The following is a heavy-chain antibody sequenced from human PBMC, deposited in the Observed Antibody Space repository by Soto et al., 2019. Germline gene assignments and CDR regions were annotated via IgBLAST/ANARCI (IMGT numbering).Heavy chain of an antibody. J-gene: IGHJ6*02. V-gene: IGHV3-30-3*01. CDR2: ISYDGSNK. CDR3: AREVAAAGWHYYYGMDV. D-gene: IGHD6-13*01. Sequence: QVQLVESGGGVVQPGRSLRLSCAASGFTFSSYAMHWVRQAPGKGLEWVAVISYDGSNKYYADSVKGRFTISRDNSKNTLYLQMNSLRAEATAVYYCAREVAAAGWHYYYGMDVWGQGTTVTFSS. CDR1: GFTFSSYA.